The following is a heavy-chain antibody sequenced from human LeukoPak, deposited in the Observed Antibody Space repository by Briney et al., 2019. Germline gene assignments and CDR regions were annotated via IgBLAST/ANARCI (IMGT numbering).Heavy chain of an antibody. Sequence: PGKSLRLSCAASGFTFGTYWMTWVRQAPRQGLEWVANINPDGSATYHVDSVKGRFTISRDNAKNSLYLQMISLRAEDTAVYYCARAINYNFDYWGQGTLVTVFS. CDR2: INPDGSAT. D-gene: IGHD4-11*01. V-gene: IGHV3-7*04. CDR3: ARAINYNFDY. J-gene: IGHJ4*02. CDR1: GFTFGTYW.